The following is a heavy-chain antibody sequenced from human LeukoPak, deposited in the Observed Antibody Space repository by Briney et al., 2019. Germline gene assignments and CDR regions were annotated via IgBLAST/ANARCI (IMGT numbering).Heavy chain of an antibody. CDR1: GYTFTSYG. CDR2: ISAYNGNT. J-gene: IGHJ6*02. CDR3: ARDGPGELLESYYYGMDV. Sequence: GASVKVSCKASGYTFTSYGISWVRQAPGQGLEWMGWISAYNGNTNYAQKLRGRVTMTTDTSTSTAYMELRSLRSDYTAVYYCARDGPGELLESYYYGMDVWGQGTTVTVSS. V-gene: IGHV1-18*01. D-gene: IGHD3-10*01.